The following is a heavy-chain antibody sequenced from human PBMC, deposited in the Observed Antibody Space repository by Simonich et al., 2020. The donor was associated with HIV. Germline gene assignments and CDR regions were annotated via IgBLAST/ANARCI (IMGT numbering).Heavy chain of an antibody. CDR1: GGSFSGYY. CDR3: ARLTAGGLGEYFQH. CDR2: INHSGNT. J-gene: IGHJ1*01. V-gene: IGHV4-34*01. D-gene: IGHD6-13*01. Sequence: QVQLQQWGAGLLKPSETLSLTCAVYGGSFSGYYWSWIRQPPGKGLEWIGEINHSGNTNNNPSLKRRVTISVATSKNQFSLKLSSVTAADTAVYYCARLTAGGLGEYFQHWGQGTLVTVSS.